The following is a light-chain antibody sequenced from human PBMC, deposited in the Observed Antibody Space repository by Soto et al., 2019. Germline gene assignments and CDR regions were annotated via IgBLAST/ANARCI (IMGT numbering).Light chain of an antibody. CDR2: ATS. CDR1: QSVSSD. CDR3: QKYDKWPLT. Sequence: EIVMTQSPATLSVSPGERATLSCRASQSVSSDLAWYQQKPGQAPRLLIYATSTRATGIPARFSGSRSGTEFTHTISSLQSEDFAVYFCQKYDKWPLTFGGGTKVEIK. J-gene: IGKJ4*01. V-gene: IGKV3-15*01.